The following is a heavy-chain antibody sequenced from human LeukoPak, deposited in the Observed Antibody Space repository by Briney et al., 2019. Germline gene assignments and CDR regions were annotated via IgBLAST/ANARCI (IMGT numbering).Heavy chain of an antibody. D-gene: IGHD2-21*02. J-gene: IGHJ4*02. CDR3: AKGSGGVTTTIDH. CDR2: ISYSGST. CDR1: GFTSSSYA. V-gene: IGHV3-23*01. Sequence: PGGSLRLSCAASGFTSSSYAMNWVRQAPGKGLEWVSSISYSGSTYYADSVKGRFTISRVNSKSTLYLQMNSLRAEDTALYYCAKGSGGVTTTIDHWGQGTLVTASS.